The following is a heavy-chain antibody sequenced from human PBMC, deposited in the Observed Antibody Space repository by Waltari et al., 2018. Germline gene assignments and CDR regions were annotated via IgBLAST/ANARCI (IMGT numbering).Heavy chain of an antibody. CDR3: ARGKAFDP. CDR2: LNNGGDYT. CDR1: GFSFDEYS. J-gene: IGHJ5*02. Sequence: VRLVESGGGRVEPGESLRLSCVGSGFSFDEYSMNWVRQAPGKGLEWVSSLNNGGDYTGYADSVEGRFTISRDNDKNTLYLQMNDLRVDDTAIYYCARGKAFDPWGQGTRVNVSS. V-gene: IGHV3-21*06.